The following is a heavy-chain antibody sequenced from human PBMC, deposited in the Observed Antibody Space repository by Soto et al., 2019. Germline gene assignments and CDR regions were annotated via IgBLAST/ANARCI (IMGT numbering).Heavy chain of an antibody. V-gene: IGHV4-31*03. CDR3: ARNTAMDGGFDY. CDR2: IYYSGST. Sequence: SETLSLTCTVSGSSISSGGYYWSWIRQHPGKGLEWIGYIYYSGSTYYNPSLKSRVTISVDTSKNQFSLKLSSVTAADTAVYYCARNTAMDGGFDYGGQGTLVTVSS. CDR1: GSSISSGGYY. D-gene: IGHD5-18*01. J-gene: IGHJ4*02.